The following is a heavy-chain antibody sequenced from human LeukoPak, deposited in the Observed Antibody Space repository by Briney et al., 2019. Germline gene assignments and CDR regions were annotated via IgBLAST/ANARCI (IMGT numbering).Heavy chain of an antibody. D-gene: IGHD3-10*01. V-gene: IGHV3-21*01. CDR3: ARQPFGSGTYLQY. J-gene: IGHJ1*01. Sequence: PGGSLRLSCEGSGFSFSKHGLNWVRQAPGKGLEWVSSISSSGTYIYYADALKGRFTISRDNAKNILSLHMNSLRAEDTAVYYCARQPFGSGTYLQYWGQGTLVIVSS. CDR1: GFSFSKHG. CDR2: ISSSGTYI.